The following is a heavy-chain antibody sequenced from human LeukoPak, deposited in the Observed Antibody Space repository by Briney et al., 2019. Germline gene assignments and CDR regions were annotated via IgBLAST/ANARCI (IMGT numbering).Heavy chain of an antibody. V-gene: IGHV4-59*01. Sequence: SETLSLTCTVSGGSISSYYWSWIRQPPGKGLEWIGYIYYSGSTNYNPSLKSRVTISVDPSKNQFSLKLSSVTAADTAVYYCASSGDPYSYYYDSSGYLPWGQGTLVTVSS. D-gene: IGHD3-22*01. CDR3: ASSGDPYSYYYDSSGYLP. CDR2: IYYSGST. CDR1: GGSISSYY. J-gene: IGHJ5*02.